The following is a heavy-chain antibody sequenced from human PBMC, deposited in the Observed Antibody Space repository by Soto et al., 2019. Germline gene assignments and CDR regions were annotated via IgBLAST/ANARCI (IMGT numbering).Heavy chain of an antibody. Sequence: PGESLKISCKGSGYSFINYWIGWVRQMPGKGLEWMGIIYPGDSDTRCSPSFKGQVTISADKSISTAYLQWSSLKASDTAMYYCARPREAGKNYYGVDVWGQGTLVTVSS. D-gene: IGHD6-19*01. CDR2: IYPGDSDT. J-gene: IGHJ6*02. CDR1: GYSFINYW. V-gene: IGHV5-51*01. CDR3: ARPREAGKNYYGVDV.